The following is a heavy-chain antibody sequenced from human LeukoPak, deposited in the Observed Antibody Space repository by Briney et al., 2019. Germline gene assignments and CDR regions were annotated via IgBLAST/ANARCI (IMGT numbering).Heavy chain of an antibody. D-gene: IGHD6-13*01. CDR2: INPNSGGT. CDR3: ARDSTDPWYD. J-gene: IGHJ4*02. V-gene: IGHV1-2*02. Sequence: ASVEVSCKASGYTFTGYYMHWVRQAPGQGLEWMGWINPNSGGTNYAQKFQGRVTMTRDTSISTAYMELSSLRSEDTAVYYCARDSTDPWYDWGQGTLVTVSS. CDR1: GYTFTGYY.